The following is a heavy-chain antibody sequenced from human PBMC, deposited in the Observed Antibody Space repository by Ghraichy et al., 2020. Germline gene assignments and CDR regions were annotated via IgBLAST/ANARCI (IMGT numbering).Heavy chain of an antibody. J-gene: IGHJ5*02. D-gene: IGHD3-22*01. V-gene: IGHV4-34*01. CDR2: INHSGST. Sequence: ETLSLTCAVYGGSFSGYYWSWIRQPPGKGLEWIGEINHSGSTNYNPSLKSRVTISVDTSKNQFSLKLSSVTAADTAVYYCARTYEEYYDSSEGWFDPWGQGTLVTVSS. CDR1: GGSFSGYY. CDR3: ARTYEEYYDSSEGWFDP.